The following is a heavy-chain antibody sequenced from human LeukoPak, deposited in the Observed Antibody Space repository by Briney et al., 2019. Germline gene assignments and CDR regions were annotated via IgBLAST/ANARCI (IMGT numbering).Heavy chain of an antibody. Sequence: PGGSLRLSCAVSGFTFSNYDMHWVRQAPGKGLEWVSGIDTAGDTYYPGSVKGRFTISRENAKNPLYLQMNSLRAGDTAVYYCARVYCSGGICHFDYWGQGTLVTVSS. CDR2: IDTAGDT. V-gene: IGHV3-13*01. D-gene: IGHD2-15*01. CDR1: GFTFSNYD. CDR3: ARVYCSGGICHFDY. J-gene: IGHJ4*02.